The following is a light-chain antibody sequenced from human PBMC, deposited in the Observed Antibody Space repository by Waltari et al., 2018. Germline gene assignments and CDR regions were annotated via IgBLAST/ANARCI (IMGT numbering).Light chain of an antibody. CDR2: DDS. Sequence: SYVLPQPPPVSVAPGQTARITFGGNNIGSKSVHWYPQKPGQAPVLVVYDDSDRPSGIPERFSGSNSGNTATLTISRVEAGDEADYYCQVWDSSSDHYVFGTGTKVTVL. J-gene: IGLJ1*01. CDR1: NIGSKS. V-gene: IGLV3-21*02. CDR3: QVWDSSSDHYV.